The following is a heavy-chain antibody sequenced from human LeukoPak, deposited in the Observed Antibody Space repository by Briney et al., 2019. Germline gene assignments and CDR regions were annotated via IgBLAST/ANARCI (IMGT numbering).Heavy chain of an antibody. CDR2: IYYSGST. CDR1: GGSISSYY. CDR3: ARVGLPFELSSPRYYYYGMDV. D-gene: IGHD5/OR15-5a*01. V-gene: IGHV4-59*01. J-gene: IGHJ6*02. Sequence: SETLSLTCTVSGGSISSYYWSWIRQPPGKGLEWIGYIYYSGSTNYNPSLKSRVTISVDTSKNQFSLKLSSVTAADTAVYYCARVGLPFELSSPRYYYYGMDVWGQGTTVTVSS.